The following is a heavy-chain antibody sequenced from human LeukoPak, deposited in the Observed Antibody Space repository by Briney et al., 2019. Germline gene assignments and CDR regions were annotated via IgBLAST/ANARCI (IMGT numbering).Heavy chain of an antibody. D-gene: IGHD5-24*01. V-gene: IGHV1-2*04. CDR3: ARERIDGWSSYYYYGMDV. CDR1: GYTFTGYY. J-gene: IGHJ6*02. CDR2: INPNSGGT. Sequence: GASVKVSCKASGYTFTGYYMHWVRQAPGQGLEWMGWINPNSGGTNYAQKFQGWVTMTRDTSISTAYMELSRLRSDDTAVYYCARERIDGWSSYYYYGMDVWGQGTTVTVSS.